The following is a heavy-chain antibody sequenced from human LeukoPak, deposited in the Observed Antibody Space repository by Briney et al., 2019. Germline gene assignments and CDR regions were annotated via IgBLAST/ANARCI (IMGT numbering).Heavy chain of an antibody. Sequence: ASVKVSCKASGYTFTSYGISWVRQAPGQGLEWMGWISAYNGNTNYAQKLQGRVTMTTDISTSTAYMELRSLRSDDTAVYYCARDLGIAVAGSFDYWGQGTLVTVSS. D-gene: IGHD6-19*01. J-gene: IGHJ4*02. CDR1: GYTFTSYG. CDR3: ARDLGIAVAGSFDY. V-gene: IGHV1-18*01. CDR2: ISAYNGNT.